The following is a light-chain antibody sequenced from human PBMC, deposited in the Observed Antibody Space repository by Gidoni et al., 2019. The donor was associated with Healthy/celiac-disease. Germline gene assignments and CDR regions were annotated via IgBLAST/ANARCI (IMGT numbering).Light chain of an antibody. CDR1: QSVSSY. CDR3: QQRSNWPPRLT. CDR2: DAS. V-gene: IGKV3-11*01. J-gene: IGKJ4*01. Sequence: EIVLTQSTATLSLSPGERATLSCRASQSVSSYLAWYQQTPGQAPRLLIYDASNRATGIPARFSGSGSGTDFTLTISSLEPEDFAVYYCQQRSNWPPRLTFGGGTKVEIK.